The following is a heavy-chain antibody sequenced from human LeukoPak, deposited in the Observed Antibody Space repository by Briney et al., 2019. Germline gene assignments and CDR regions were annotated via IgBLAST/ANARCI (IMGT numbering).Heavy chain of an antibody. CDR2: IYYSGST. CDR1: GGSISSSSYY. D-gene: IGHD3-22*01. V-gene: IGHV4-39*01. J-gene: IGHJ4*02. CDR3: ATGGYYDSSGYYFLNYFDY. Sequence: ASETLSLTCTVSGGSISSSSYYWGWIHQPPGKGLEWIGSIYYSGSTYYNPSLKSRVTISVDTSKNQFSLKLSSVTAADTAVYYCATGGYYDSSGYYFLNYFDYWGQGTLVTVSS.